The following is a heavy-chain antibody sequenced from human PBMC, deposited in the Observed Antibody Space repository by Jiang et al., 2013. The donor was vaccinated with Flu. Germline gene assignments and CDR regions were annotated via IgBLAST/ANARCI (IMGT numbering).Heavy chain of an antibody. V-gene: IGHV5-51*01. CDR3: ARPRSVGAGTFGVSIDY. Sequence: WIGWVRQMPGRGLEWMGIIYPADSDTRYSPSFQGQVTISADKSISTAYLQWSSLKASDTAMYYCARPRSVGAGTFGVSIDYWGQGTLVTVSS. J-gene: IGHJ4*02. CDR2: IYPADSDT. CDR1: W. D-gene: IGHD3-3*01.